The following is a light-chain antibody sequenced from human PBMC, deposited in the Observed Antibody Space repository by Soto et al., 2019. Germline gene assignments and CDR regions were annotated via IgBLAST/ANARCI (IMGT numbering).Light chain of an antibody. CDR3: QQHTTYSRT. Sequence: DIQMTQSPSTLSASVGDRVTITCRASQNVSRGLAWYQQKPGKAPKLLIYRASNLESGVPSRFSGSGSGTQFTLTISSLQPDDFATYYCQQHTTYSRTCGQGTKVDIK. J-gene: IGKJ1*01. CDR1: QNVSRG. V-gene: IGKV1-5*03. CDR2: RAS.